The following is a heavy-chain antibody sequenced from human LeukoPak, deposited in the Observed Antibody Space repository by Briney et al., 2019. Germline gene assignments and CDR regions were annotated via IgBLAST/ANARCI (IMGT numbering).Heavy chain of an antibody. D-gene: IGHD2-8*01. CDR1: GGSISSGGYS. CDR2: IYHSGST. Sequence: SSETLSLTCTVSGGSISSGGYSWSWIRQPPGKGLEWIGYIYHSGSTYYNPSLKSRVTISVDRSKNQFSLKLSSVTAADTAVYYCARVAGATNGARDYFDYWGQGTLVTVSS. CDR3: ARVAGATNGARDYFDY. J-gene: IGHJ4*02. V-gene: IGHV4-30-2*01.